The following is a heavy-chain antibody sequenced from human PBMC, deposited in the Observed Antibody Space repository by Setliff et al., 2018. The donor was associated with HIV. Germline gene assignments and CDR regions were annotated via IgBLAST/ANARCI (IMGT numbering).Heavy chain of an antibody. CDR1: RASISSGGYY. Sequence: SETLSLTCTVSRASISSGGYYWSWIRQRPGEGLEWIGYIYYSGNTFYNPSLKSRVTISVDTSKNQFSLKLSSVTAADTALYYCARVYGDYVEGAFDIWGQGTLVTVSS. J-gene: IGHJ3*02. V-gene: IGHV4-31*03. CDR2: IYYSGNT. D-gene: IGHD4-17*01. CDR3: ARVYGDYVEGAFDI.